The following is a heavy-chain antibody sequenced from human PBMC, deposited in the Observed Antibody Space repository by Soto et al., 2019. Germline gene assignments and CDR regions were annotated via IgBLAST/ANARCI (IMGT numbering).Heavy chain of an antibody. CDR2: ISTYNGNT. V-gene: IGHV1-18*01. CDR1: VYTFTNYG. CDR3: ARDLKGVDNPMPPRGY. Sequence: ASVKVSCKASVYTFTNYGFSWVRQAPGQGLEWMGWISTYNGNTNYAQKLQGRVTMTTDTSTRTAYMELRSLRSDDTAVYYCARDLKGVDNPMPPRGYWGQGTLVPVSS. D-gene: IGHD2-2*01. J-gene: IGHJ4*02.